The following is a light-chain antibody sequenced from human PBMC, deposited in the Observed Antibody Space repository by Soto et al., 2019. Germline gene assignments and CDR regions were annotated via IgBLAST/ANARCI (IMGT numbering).Light chain of an antibody. CDR2: GGS. V-gene: IGKV3-20*01. J-gene: IGKJ5*01. CDR1: ESVSSSY. Sequence: EIVLTQSPDTLSLSPGERATISCRASESVSSSYLAWYQQRPGQAPRLLIYGGSSRATGIPDRFSGSGSGTDFTLTISRLEPEDFAVYYCHQYGTSTITFGPGTRLEIK. CDR3: HQYGTSTIT.